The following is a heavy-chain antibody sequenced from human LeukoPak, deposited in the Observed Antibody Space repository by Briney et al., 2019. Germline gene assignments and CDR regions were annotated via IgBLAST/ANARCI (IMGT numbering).Heavy chain of an antibody. J-gene: IGHJ3*02. V-gene: IGHV1-2*04. D-gene: IGHD4-17*01. CDR2: INPNSGGT. CDR1: GYTFTGYY. CDR3: ARDHRDGDYDAFDI. Sequence: ASVKVSCKASGYTFTGYYMHWVRQAPGQGLEWMGWINPNSGGTNYAQKFQGWVTMTRDTSISTAYMELSRLRSDDTAVYYCARDHRDGDYDAFDIWGQGTMVTVSS.